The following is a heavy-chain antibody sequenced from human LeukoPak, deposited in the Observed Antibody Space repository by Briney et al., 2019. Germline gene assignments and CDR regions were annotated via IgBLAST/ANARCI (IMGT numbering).Heavy chain of an antibody. Sequence: GGSLRLSCAASGFTFSIYAMHWVRQAPGKGLEWVAVISYDGSNKYYADSVKGRFTISRDNSKNTLYLQMSSLRAEDTALYYCARDRGYCSGGSCSLTNYFDSWGQGTLVTVSS. CDR3: ARDRGYCSGGSCSLTNYFDS. CDR1: GFTFSIYA. V-gene: IGHV3-30-3*01. D-gene: IGHD2-15*01. CDR2: ISYDGSNK. J-gene: IGHJ4*02.